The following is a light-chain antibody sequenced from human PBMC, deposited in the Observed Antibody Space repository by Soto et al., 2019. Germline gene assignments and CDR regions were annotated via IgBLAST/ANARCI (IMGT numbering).Light chain of an antibody. V-gene: IGKV1-5*01. CDR2: DAS. Sequence: DIQITQSPSTLSASVGDRVTITCRASQSISSWLAWYQQKPGKAPKLLIYDASSLESGVPSRFSATVSGTEFSLTITSLQPEDFATYYCQQLFDSPITFGQGTRLEIK. CDR1: QSISSW. J-gene: IGKJ5*01. CDR3: QQLFDSPIT.